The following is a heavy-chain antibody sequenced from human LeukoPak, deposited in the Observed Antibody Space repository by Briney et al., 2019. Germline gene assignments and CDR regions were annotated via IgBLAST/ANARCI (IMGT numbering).Heavy chain of an antibody. V-gene: IGHV3-11*04. CDR2: ISSSGTTI. CDR1: GFSLSDYA. CDR3: VRELEGFDF. Sequence: PGGSLRLSCAASGFSLSDYAMSWIRQAPGKGLEWVSYISSSGTTIVHADSMKGRFTISRDNAKNSLYLHMTNLRAEDTAVYYCVRELEGFDFWGQGTMVTVSS. J-gene: IGHJ3*01.